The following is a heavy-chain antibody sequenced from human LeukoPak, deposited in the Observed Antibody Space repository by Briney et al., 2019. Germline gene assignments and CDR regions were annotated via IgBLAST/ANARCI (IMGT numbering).Heavy chain of an antibody. Sequence: SETLSLTCTVSGGSISGYYWSWIRQPPGKGLEWIGYISYSGSTNYNPSLKSRVSIPVDTSKNQFSLNLSSLTAADTAVFYCARHGSGWSFDYWGQGTLITVSS. V-gene: IGHV4-59*08. J-gene: IGHJ4*02. D-gene: IGHD6-19*01. CDR1: GGSISGYY. CDR2: ISYSGST. CDR3: ARHGSGWSFDY.